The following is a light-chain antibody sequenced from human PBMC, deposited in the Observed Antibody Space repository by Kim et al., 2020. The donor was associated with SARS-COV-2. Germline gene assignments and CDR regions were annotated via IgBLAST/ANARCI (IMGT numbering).Light chain of an antibody. CDR3: QQYATSGRT. V-gene: IGKV3-20*01. Sequence: LSPGERATRSCRASQSINNNLAWYQQIPGQAPRLLLYGASYRATGIADRFSGSGSGTDFTLTISRLEPEDFAVYYCQQYATSGRTFGQGTKVDIK. CDR2: GAS. CDR1: QSINNN. J-gene: IGKJ1*01.